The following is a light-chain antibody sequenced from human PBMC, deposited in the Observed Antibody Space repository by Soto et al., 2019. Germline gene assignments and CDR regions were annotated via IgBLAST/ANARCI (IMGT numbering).Light chain of an antibody. V-gene: IGKV1-33*01. CDR1: QDISNY. CDR2: DAS. CDR3: QPDDCPLFT. Sequence: DIQMTQSPSSLSASVGDRVTITCQASQDISNYLNWYQQKPGKAPKLLIYDASNLETGVPSRFSGSGSGTDFSFTISRLQPEDIATYYWQPDDCPLFTFGPGTKVDIK. J-gene: IGKJ3*01.